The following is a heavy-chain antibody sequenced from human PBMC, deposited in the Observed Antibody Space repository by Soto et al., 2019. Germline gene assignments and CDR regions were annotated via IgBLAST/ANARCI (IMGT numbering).Heavy chain of an antibody. J-gene: IGHJ4*02. V-gene: IGHV4-31*03. Sequence: QVQLQESGPGLVKPSQTLSLTCSVSGGSISSGGYYWTWIRQHPGKGLEWIGYIYYSGSTYYNPSLKSRVTISADTSKNHFSLKLSSVSAADTAVYYCATICGDCDLSGFDSWGRGTLVTVSS. CDR2: IYYSGST. CDR3: ATICGDCDLSGFDS. CDR1: GGSISSGGYY. D-gene: IGHD2-21*02.